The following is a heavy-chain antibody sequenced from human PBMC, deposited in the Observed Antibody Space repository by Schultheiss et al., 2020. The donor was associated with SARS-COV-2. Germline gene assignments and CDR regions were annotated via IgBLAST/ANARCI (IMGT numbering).Heavy chain of an antibody. CDR3: ARGSRDGYHDY. D-gene: IGHD5-24*01. J-gene: IGHJ4*02. Sequence: SQTLSLTCAVYGGSFSGYYWSWIRQPPGKGLEWIGYIYYSGNTNYNPSLKSRVTMSVDTSKNQFSLKLSSVTAADTAVYYCARGSRDGYHDYWGQGTLVTVSS. CDR1: GGSFSGYY. V-gene: IGHV4-59*01. CDR2: IYYSGNT.